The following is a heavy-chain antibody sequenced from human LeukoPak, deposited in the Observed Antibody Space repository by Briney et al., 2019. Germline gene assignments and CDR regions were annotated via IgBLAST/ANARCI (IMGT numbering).Heavy chain of an antibody. CDR3: ARDFWAGVY. CDR2: IKQDGSEK. Sequence: GGSLRLSCAASGFTFSSYAMSWIRQAPGKGLEWVANIKQDGSEKYYVDSVKGRFTISRDNARNSLYLQMNSLRAEDTAVYYCARDFWAGVYWGQGTLVTVSS. CDR1: GFTFSSYA. D-gene: IGHD2/OR15-2a*01. V-gene: IGHV3-7*01. J-gene: IGHJ4*02.